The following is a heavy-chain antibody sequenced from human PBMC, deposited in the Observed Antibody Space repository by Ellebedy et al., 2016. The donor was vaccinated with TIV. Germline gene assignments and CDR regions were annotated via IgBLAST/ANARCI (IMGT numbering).Heavy chain of an antibody. D-gene: IGHD5-12*01. CDR3: ARGGYGGYDSGDAFDI. J-gene: IGHJ3*02. CDR1: GDSISSYY. Sequence: GSLRLSCTVSGDSISSYYWSWIRQPPGKGLEWIGYIYNSGNTRNNPSLRSRVTISLLTSKNKFSLKLIFVTAADTAVYYCARGGYGGYDSGDAFDIWGQGTMVTVSS. CDR2: IYNSGNT. V-gene: IGHV4-59*08.